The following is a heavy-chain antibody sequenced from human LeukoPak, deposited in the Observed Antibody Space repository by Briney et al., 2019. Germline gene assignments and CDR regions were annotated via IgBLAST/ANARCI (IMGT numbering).Heavy chain of an antibody. D-gene: IGHD1-14*01. V-gene: IGHV3-21*06. Sequence: GGSLRLSCTASGLTFSTSAINWVRQAPGKGLEWVASIGPTGSDRYHADSIKGRFTISRDNANNFLYLQMNSLRAEDTAVYYCATETNGRHYDYWGQGTLLTVSS. J-gene: IGHJ4*02. CDR3: ATETNGRHYDY. CDR1: GLTFSTSA. CDR2: IGPTGSDR.